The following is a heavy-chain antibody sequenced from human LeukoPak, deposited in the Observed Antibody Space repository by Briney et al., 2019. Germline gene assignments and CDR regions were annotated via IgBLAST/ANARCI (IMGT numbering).Heavy chain of an antibody. CDR2: ISSSSTYI. CDR3: ARAYCSSTRCSYYFDS. Sequence: PGGSLRLSCVASGFTFSNYAMSWVRQAPGKGLEWIASISSSSTYIYYADSVKGRFTISRDNAKNSLYLQMNSLRAEDTAVYYCARAYCSSTRCSYYFDSWGQGTLVTVSS. V-gene: IGHV3-21*01. D-gene: IGHD2-2*01. J-gene: IGHJ4*02. CDR1: GFTFSNYA.